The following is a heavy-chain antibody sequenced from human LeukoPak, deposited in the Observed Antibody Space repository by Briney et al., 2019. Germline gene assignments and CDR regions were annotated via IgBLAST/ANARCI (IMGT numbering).Heavy chain of an antibody. CDR3: AKGGITGTTANFNWFDP. J-gene: IGHJ5*02. CDR1: GGTFSSYA. V-gene: IGHV1-69*04. D-gene: IGHD1-7*01. Sequence: ASVKVSCKASGGTFSSYAISWVRQAPGQGLEWMGRIIPILGIANYAQKFQGRVTITADKSTSTAYMELSSLRSEDTAVYYCAKGGITGTTANFNWFDPWGQGTLVTVSS. CDR2: IIPILGIA.